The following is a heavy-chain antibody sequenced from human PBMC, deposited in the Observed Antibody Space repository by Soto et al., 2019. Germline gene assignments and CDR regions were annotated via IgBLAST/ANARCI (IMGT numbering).Heavy chain of an antibody. CDR3: ARALPAANYYHGMDV. J-gene: IGHJ6*02. Sequence: ASVKVSCKASGYTFTDYYIHWVRQAPGQGLEWMGWINPNSGGTNSAQKFQGWVTMTRDTSISTAYMELSRLRSDDTAVYYCARALPAANYYHGMDVWGQGTTVTVS. CDR2: INPNSGGT. V-gene: IGHV1-2*04. CDR1: GYTFTDYY. D-gene: IGHD2-2*01.